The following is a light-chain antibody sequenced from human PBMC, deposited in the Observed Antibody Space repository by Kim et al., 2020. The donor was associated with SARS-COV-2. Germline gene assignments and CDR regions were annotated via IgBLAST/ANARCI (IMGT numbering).Light chain of an antibody. CDR3: QQYYSTPIT. CDR2: WAS. Sequence: ATISCKSSQKILYSSNNKNYLAWYQQKPGQPPKLLMYWASTRESGVPDRFSGSGSGTDFTLTISNLQAEDVAVYYCQQYYSTPITFGQGTRLEIK. J-gene: IGKJ5*01. V-gene: IGKV4-1*01. CDR1: QKILYSSNNKNY.